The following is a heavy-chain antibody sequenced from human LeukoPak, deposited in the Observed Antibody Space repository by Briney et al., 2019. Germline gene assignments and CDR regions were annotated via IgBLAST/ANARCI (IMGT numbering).Heavy chain of an antibody. V-gene: IGHV3-21*01. CDR2: ISDSSNYI. CDR3: ASQHDYSNYDYYYFYMDV. J-gene: IGHJ6*03. D-gene: IGHD4-11*01. Sequence: GGSLRLSCAASGFTFSLYTMNWVRQAPGKGLEWVSGISDSSNYIYYADSVRGRFTISRDNAKNSMYLQMSSLRADDTAVYYCASQHDYSNYDYYYFYMDVWGKGTTVTVSS. CDR1: GFTFSLYT.